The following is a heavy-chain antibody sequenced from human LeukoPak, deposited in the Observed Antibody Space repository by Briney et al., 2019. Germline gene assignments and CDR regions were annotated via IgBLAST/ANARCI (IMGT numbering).Heavy chain of an antibody. D-gene: IGHD3-22*01. CDR2: ISYDGSNK. Sequence: GGSLRLSCAASGFTFSSYAMHWVRQAPGKGLEWVAVISYDGSNKYYADSVKGRFTISRDNSKNTLYLQMNSLRAEDTAVYYCAKDEKAYYDSSPFDYWGQGTLVTVSS. CDR3: AKDEKAYYDSSPFDY. J-gene: IGHJ4*02. CDR1: GFTFSSYA. V-gene: IGHV3-30*04.